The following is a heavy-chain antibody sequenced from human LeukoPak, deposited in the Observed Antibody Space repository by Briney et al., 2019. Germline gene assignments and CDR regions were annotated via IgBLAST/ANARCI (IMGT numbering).Heavy chain of an antibody. Sequence: GGSLRLSCAASGFTFSTYAMSWVRQAPGEGLVWVSRVDPDGTTTNYADSVTGRFTTSRDNAKNTLYLQMNSLRAEDTALYYCTRVQAGRSGLMDVWGRGTTVTVSS. CDR1: GFTFSTYA. J-gene: IGHJ6*02. CDR3: TRVQAGRSGLMDV. CDR2: VDPDGTTT. D-gene: IGHD2-8*02. V-gene: IGHV3-74*01.